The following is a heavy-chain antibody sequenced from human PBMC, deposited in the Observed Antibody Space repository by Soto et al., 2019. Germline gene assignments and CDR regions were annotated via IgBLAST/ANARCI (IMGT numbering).Heavy chain of an antibody. D-gene: IGHD3-10*01. CDR1: GYSFTSYW. Sequence: PGESLKLSCQGSGYSFTSYWLGLVRQMPGKGLEWMGIIYPGDSDTRYHPSFQGQVTISADPSISTANLQWSSLKSSDTAMYYCARQVTGSVRVLSPPSTRRYYYYMNVWGKGTTVTVS. V-gene: IGHV5-51*01. CDR2: IYPGDSDT. J-gene: IGHJ6*03. CDR3: ARQVTGSVRVLSPPSTRRYYYYMNV.